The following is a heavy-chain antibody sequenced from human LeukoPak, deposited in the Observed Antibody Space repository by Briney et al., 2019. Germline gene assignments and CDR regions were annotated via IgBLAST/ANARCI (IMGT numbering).Heavy chain of an antibody. V-gene: IGHV5-51*01. CDR2: IDPSDSDI. Sequence: PGESLNISCKASGYSFTSYWIGWVRQMPGKGLEWMGIIDPSDSDIRYTPSFQGQVTISADKSLSTAYLQWNSLKASDTAIYYCARQTAMGRSGDYWGQGTLVTVSS. CDR3: ARQTAMGRSGDY. D-gene: IGHD7-27*01. CDR1: GYSFTSYW. J-gene: IGHJ4*02.